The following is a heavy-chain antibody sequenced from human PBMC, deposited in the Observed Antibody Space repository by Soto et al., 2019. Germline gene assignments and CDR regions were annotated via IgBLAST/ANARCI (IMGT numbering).Heavy chain of an antibody. CDR2: IIPIFGTA. V-gene: IGHV1-69*12. CDR3: ARGYCSGGSCYDWFDP. J-gene: IGHJ5*02. D-gene: IGHD2-15*01. Sequence: QVQLVQSGAEVKKPGSSVKVSCKASGGTFSSYAISWVRQAPGQGLEWMGGIIPIFGTANYAQKFQGRVTITADESTSTAYMELSRLRSEDTAVYYCARGYCSGGSCYDWFDPWGQGTLVTVSS. CDR1: GGTFSSYA.